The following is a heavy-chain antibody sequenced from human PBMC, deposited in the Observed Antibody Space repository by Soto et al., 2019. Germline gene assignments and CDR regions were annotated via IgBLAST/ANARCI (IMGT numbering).Heavy chain of an antibody. Sequence: SETLSLTCTVSGGSISSYYWSWVRQPPGKGLEWIGHMYYSGSTNYNPSLKSRVSISVDTSKNEFSLRLSSVTAADTAVYFCARSVAVPGAHIDYWGQGTQVTVSS. J-gene: IGHJ4*02. CDR1: GGSISSYY. D-gene: IGHD6-19*01. CDR2: MYYSGST. CDR3: ARSVAVPGAHIDY. V-gene: IGHV4-59*01.